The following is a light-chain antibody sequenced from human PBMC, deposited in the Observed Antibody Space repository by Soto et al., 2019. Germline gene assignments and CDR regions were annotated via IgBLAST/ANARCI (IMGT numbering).Light chain of an antibody. CDR2: DVN. Sequence: QSVLTQPRSVSGSPGQSVTISGTGASSDVGGYNSVSWYQQHPVKAPKLMIYDVNKRPSGVPDRFSGSKSGNTASLTIPGLQTEDEADYYCCSYAGTSYVFGTGTKVTVL. V-gene: IGLV2-11*01. J-gene: IGLJ1*01. CDR3: CSYAGTSYV. CDR1: SSDVGGYNS.